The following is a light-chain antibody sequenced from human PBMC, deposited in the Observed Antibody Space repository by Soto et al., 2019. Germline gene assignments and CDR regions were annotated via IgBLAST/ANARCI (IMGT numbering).Light chain of an antibody. CDR3: QQRSNWPWT. V-gene: IGKV3-11*01. J-gene: IGKJ1*01. CDR1: QSVSSY. Sequence: MFTQSSVTLSLSQGARATVSGRASQSVSSYLAWYQKKPGQAHRLIIYDASNRATGIPARFSGSGSGTDFTLTISSLETEDLAVYYCQQRSNWPWTFGQGTKVDIK. CDR2: DAS.